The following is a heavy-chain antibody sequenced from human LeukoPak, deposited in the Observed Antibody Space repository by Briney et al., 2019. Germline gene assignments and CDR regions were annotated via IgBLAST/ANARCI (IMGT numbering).Heavy chain of an antibody. D-gene: IGHD3-3*01. CDR2: ISANSGNT. CDR3: ARDRHYDASTVFDP. Sequence: ASVKVSCKASGYTFTSYAMNWVRQAPGQGLEWMGWISANSGNTKFAQKVQGRITMTTDTSTSTAYMELRSLRSDDTAIYYCARDRHYDASTVFDPWGQGTLVTVSS. V-gene: IGHV1-18*01. J-gene: IGHJ5*02. CDR1: GYTFTSYA.